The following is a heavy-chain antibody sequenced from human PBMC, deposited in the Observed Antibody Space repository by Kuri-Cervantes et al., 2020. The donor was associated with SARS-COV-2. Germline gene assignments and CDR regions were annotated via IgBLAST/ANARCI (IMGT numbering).Heavy chain of an antibody. CDR3: ARDASYSGTYGSFQH. V-gene: IGHV3-30*01. J-gene: IGHJ1*01. CDR1: GFTFSSYA. Sequence: GESLKISCAASGFTFSSYAMHWVRQAPGKGLEWVALISYDGSDKNYADSVKGRFTISRDNSKNTLYLQMNTLKTEDTAVFYCARDASYSGTYGSFQHWGQGTPVTVSS. D-gene: IGHD1-26*01. CDR2: ISYDGSDK.